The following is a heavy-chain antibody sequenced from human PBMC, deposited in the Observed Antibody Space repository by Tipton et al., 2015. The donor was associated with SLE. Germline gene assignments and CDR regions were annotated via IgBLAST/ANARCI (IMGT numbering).Heavy chain of an antibody. CDR2: IYTRGST. J-gene: IGHJ6*03. CDR3: ARGGAGITMVRGATYYYYYMDV. CDR1: GGSISSGNYY. V-gene: IGHV4-61*02. D-gene: IGHD3-10*01. Sequence: TLSLTCTVSGGSISSGNYYWTWIRQPAGKGLECIGRIYTRGSTNYNPSLKSRVTMSVDTSKNQFSLKLSSVTAADTAVYYCARGGAGITMVRGATYYYYYMDVWGKGTRSPSP.